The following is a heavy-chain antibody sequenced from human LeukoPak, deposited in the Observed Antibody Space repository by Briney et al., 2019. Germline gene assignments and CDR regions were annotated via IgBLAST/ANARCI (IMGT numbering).Heavy chain of an antibody. J-gene: IGHJ4*02. Sequence: AGGSLRLSCAASGFTFSKAWMTWVRQTPGKGLEWVSTINWNSGHIDYADSVRGRFTISRDNAKNSLYLQMNSLRAEDSALYYCTKDMMSGDGDYVFDYWGRGTLVTVSS. CDR3: TKDMMSGDGDYVFDY. CDR2: INWNSGHI. D-gene: IGHD4-17*01. CDR1: GFTFSKAW. V-gene: IGHV3-9*01.